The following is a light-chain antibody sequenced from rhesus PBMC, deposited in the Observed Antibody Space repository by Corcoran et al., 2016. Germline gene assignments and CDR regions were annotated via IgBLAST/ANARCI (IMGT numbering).Light chain of an antibody. CDR2: KTS. CDR1: QDISSW. J-gene: IGKJ1*01. Sequence: DIQMTQSPSSLSASVGDKVTITCRASQDISSWLAWYQQKPGKAPKLLIYKTSNLQSGVPSRFSGSGSGIDFTLTISSLQPEDFATFNCLQYNSSPWTFGQGTKVEIK. CDR3: LQYNSSPWT. V-gene: IGKV1-22*01.